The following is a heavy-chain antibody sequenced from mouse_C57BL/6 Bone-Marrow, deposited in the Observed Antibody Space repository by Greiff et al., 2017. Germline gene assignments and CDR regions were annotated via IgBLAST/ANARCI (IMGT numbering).Heavy chain of an antibody. CDR3: ARCVLTVQADDFDY. D-gene: IGHD3-2*02. J-gene: IGHJ2*01. CDR2: IDPSDSYT. Sequence: QVQLQQPGAELVMPGASVKLSCKASGYTFTSYWMHWVKQRPGQGLEWIGEIDPSDSYTNYNQKFKGKSTLTVDKSSSTAYMQLSSLTSEDSAVYYWARCVLTVQADDFDYWGKGTTLTVSS. V-gene: IGHV1-69*01. CDR1: GYTFTSYW.